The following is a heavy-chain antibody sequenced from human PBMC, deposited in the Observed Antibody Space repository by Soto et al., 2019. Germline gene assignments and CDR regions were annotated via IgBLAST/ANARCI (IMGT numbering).Heavy chain of an antibody. CDR3: ARHARSGLAGNWFDP. J-gene: IGHJ5*02. CDR2: IYYSGST. V-gene: IGHV4-39*01. D-gene: IGHD3-22*01. Sequence: LSLTCTVSGGSISSSSYYWGWIRQPPGKGLEWIGSIYYSGSTYYNPSLKSRVTISVDTSKNQFSLKLSSVTAADTAVYYCARHARSGLAGNWFDPWGQGTLVTVSS. CDR1: GGSISSSSYY.